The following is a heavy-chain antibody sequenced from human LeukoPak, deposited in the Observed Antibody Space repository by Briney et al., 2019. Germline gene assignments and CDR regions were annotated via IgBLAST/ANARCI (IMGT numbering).Heavy chain of an antibody. J-gene: IGHJ3*02. CDR2: IIPIFGTA. CDR1: GGTFSSYA. V-gene: IGHV1-69*01. Sequence: GSSVKVSCKASGGTFSSYAVSWVRQAPGQGLEWMGGIIPIFGTANYAQKFQGRVTITAGESTSTAYMELSSLRSEDTAVYYCATSPTAMVRGVIDDAFDIWGQGTMVTVSS. D-gene: IGHD3-10*01. CDR3: ATSPTAMVRGVIDDAFDI.